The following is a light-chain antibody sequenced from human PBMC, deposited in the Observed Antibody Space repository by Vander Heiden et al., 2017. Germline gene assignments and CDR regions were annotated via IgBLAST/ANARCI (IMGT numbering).Light chain of an antibody. CDR2: EVS. Sequence: QSALTQPASVSGSPGQSITISCTGTSSDVGSYNYVSWYQQHPGKAPELMIYEVSNRPSGVSNRFSGSKSGNTASLTISGLQAEDGADYYCSSYTSTSTLVFGGGTKLTGL. J-gene: IGLJ2*01. CDR3: SSYTSTSTLV. V-gene: IGLV2-14*01. CDR1: SSDVGSYNY.